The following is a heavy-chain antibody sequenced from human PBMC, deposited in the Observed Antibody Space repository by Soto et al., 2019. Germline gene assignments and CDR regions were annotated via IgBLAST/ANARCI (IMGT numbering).Heavy chain of an antibody. Sequence: KTSETLSLTCAVYGGSFSGYYWSWIRQPPGKGLEWIGEINHSGSTNYNPSLKSRVTISVDTSKNQFSLKLSSVTAADTAVYYCARGRNYYDFWSGYSGWFDPWGQGTLVTVSS. J-gene: IGHJ5*02. CDR3: ARGRNYYDFWSGYSGWFDP. CDR2: INHSGST. V-gene: IGHV4-34*01. CDR1: GGSFSGYY. D-gene: IGHD3-3*01.